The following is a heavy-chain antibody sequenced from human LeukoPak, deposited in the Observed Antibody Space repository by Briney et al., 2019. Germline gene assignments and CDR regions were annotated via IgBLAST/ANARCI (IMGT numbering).Heavy chain of an antibody. Sequence: GESLKISCKASGYNFTSYWIGWVRQMPGKGLEWMGIIYPGDSDTRYRPSFQGQVTISADKSMSTAYLEWRSLKASDTAMYYCAKLETFQLYSYFDYWGQGTLATVSS. D-gene: IGHD3-16*02. CDR3: AKLETFQLYSYFDY. CDR2: IYPGDSDT. CDR1: GYNFTSYW. V-gene: IGHV5-51*01. J-gene: IGHJ4*02.